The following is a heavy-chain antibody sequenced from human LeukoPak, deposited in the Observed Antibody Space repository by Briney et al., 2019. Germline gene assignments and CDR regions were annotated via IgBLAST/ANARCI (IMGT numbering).Heavy chain of an antibody. V-gene: IGHV5-51*01. Sequence: GESLKISCKGSGYSFTNYWSGWVRQMPGKGLEWMGIINPRDSDTRYSPSFQGQVTISADKSISTAYLQWSSLKASDTAMYYCARWGGYCSGGNCYPLYYFDYWGQGTLVTVSS. CDR2: INPRDSDT. D-gene: IGHD2-15*01. J-gene: IGHJ4*02. CDR1: GYSFTNYW. CDR3: ARWGGYCSGGNCYPLYYFDY.